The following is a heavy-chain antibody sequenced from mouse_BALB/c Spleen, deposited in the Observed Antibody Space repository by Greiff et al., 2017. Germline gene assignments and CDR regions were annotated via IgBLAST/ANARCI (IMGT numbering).Heavy chain of an antibody. V-gene: IGHV1-31*01. CDR1: GYSFTGYY. CDR2: INPYNGAT. Sequence: VQLKESGPELVKPGASVKISCKASGYSFTGYYMHWVKQSHVKSLEWIGRINPYNGATSYNQNFKDKASLTVDKSSSTAYMELHSLTSEDSAVYFCAIAGPWFAYWGQGTLVTVSA. J-gene: IGHJ3*01. CDR3: AIAGPWFAY.